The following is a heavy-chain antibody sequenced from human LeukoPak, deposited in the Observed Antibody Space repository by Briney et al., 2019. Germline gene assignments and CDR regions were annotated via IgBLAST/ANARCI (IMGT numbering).Heavy chain of an antibody. Sequence: SSETLSLTCTVSGGSISSSNYYWGWIRQPPGKGLEWIGSIYYSGSTYYNPSLKSRVTISVDTSKNQFSLKLTSVTAADTAVYSCARGARFDYYVDVWGKGTMVTVSS. CDR3: ARGARFDYYVDV. CDR1: GGSISSSNYY. CDR2: IYYSGST. J-gene: IGHJ6*03. V-gene: IGHV4-39*07.